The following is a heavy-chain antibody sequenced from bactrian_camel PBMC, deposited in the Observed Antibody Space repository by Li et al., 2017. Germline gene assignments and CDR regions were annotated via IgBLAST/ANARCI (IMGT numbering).Heavy chain of an antibody. V-gene: IGHV3S1*01. CDR1: GFTFSSYW. CDR3: TTDLFYGDGIPWRNS. CDR2: IVSGGTGTT. D-gene: IGHD6*01. Sequence: HVQLVESGGGLVQPGGSLRLSCAASGFTFSSYWMYWVRQAPGLGLERVSSIVSGGTGTTYYADSVKGRFTISRDNTKNMVYLQMNSLKPGDTAVYYCTTDLFYGDGIPWRNSWGQGTQVTVS. J-gene: IGHJ4*01.